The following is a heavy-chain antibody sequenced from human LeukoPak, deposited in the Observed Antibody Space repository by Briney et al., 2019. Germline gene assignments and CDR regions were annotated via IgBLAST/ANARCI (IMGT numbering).Heavy chain of an antibody. Sequence: GGSLRLSCAASGFTFSNGWMSWVRQAPGKGLEWVGRIKRNADGGTTDYAAPVKGRSTISRDDSKNTLYLQMNSLKTEDTAVYYCTTDPPSGYWGQGTLVTVSS. J-gene: IGHJ4*02. CDR2: IKRNADGGTT. D-gene: IGHD6-19*01. V-gene: IGHV3-15*01. CDR1: GFTFSNGW. CDR3: TTDPPSGY.